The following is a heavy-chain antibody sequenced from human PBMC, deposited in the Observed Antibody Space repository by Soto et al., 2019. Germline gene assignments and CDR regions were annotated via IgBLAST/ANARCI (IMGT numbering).Heavy chain of an antibody. Sequence: GGSLRLSCAASGFTFDDHGMTWVRQAPGKGLEWVSGITWNGATTGYADSVKGRFTISRDNAKNSLYLQMNSLRVEDTALYYCASDGGVVVAVDAFDVWGQGTMVTVSS. CDR3: ASDGGVVVAVDAFDV. CDR1: GFTFDDHG. J-gene: IGHJ3*01. CDR2: ITWNGATT. V-gene: IGHV3-20*04. D-gene: IGHD6-19*01.